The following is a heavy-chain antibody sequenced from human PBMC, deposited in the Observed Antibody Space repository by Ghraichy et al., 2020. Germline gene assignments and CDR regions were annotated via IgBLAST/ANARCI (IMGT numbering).Heavy chain of an antibody. J-gene: IGHJ3*02. V-gene: IGHV3-21*01. CDR3: ARDAFNGGYYDSSGYYGVYAFDI. CDR1: GFTFSSYS. Sequence: GESLNISCAASGFTFSSYSMNWVRQAPGKGLEWVSSISSSSSYIYYADSVKGRFTISRDNAKNSLYLQMNSLRAEDTAVYYCARDAFNGGYYDSSGYYGVYAFDIWGQGTMVTVSS. D-gene: IGHD3-22*01. CDR2: ISSSSSYI.